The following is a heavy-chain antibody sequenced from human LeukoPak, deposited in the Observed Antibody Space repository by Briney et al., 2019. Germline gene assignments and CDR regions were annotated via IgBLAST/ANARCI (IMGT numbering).Heavy chain of an antibody. J-gene: IGHJ4*02. D-gene: IGHD3-9*01. CDR1: GFTFSSYA. Sequence: PGGSLRLSCAASGFTFSSYAMSWVRQAPGKGLEWVSAISGSGGSTYYADSVKGRFTISRDNSKNTLYLQMNSLRAEDTAVYYCAKPPSQYDILTGYYSSYFDYWGQGTLVTVSS. CDR3: AKPPSQYDILTGYYSSYFDY. V-gene: IGHV3-23*01. CDR2: ISGSGGST.